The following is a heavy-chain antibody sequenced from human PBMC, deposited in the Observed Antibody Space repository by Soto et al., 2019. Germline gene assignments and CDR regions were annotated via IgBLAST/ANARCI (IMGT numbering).Heavy chain of an antibody. J-gene: IGHJ6*02. CDR1: GYTFTGYY. CDR2: INPNSGGT. CDR3: ARDRADSSWLSYYYYGMDV. V-gene: IGHV1-2*02. D-gene: IGHD6-13*01. Sequence: ASVKVSCKASGYTFTGYYMHWVRQAPGQGLEWMGWINPNSGGTNYAQKFQGRVTMTRDTSISTAYMELSRLRSDDTAVYYCARDRADSSWLSYYYYGMDVWGQGTTVTVSS.